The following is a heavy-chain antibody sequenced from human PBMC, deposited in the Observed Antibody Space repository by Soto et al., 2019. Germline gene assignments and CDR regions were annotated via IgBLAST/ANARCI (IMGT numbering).Heavy chain of an antibody. Sequence: ASVKVSCKASGYTFTSYYMHWVRQAPGQGLEWMGIINPSGGSTSYAQKFKGRVTMTRDTSTSTVYMELSSLRSEDTAVYYCARVYYYDSSGYPGAFDIWGQGTMVTVS. CDR3: ARVYYYDSSGYPGAFDI. CDR2: INPSGGST. V-gene: IGHV1-46*03. J-gene: IGHJ3*02. CDR1: GYTFTSYY. D-gene: IGHD3-22*01.